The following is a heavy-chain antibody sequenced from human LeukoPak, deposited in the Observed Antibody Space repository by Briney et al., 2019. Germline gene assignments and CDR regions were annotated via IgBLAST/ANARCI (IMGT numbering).Heavy chain of an antibody. CDR2: INWNGGST. CDR1: GFTFSSYE. J-gene: IGHJ4*02. Sequence: GGSLRLSCAASGFTFSSYEMNWVRQAPGKGLEWVSGINWNGGSTGYADSVKGRFTISRDNAKNSLYLQMNSLRAEDTALYYCARDKIDGAFDYWGQGTLVTVSS. V-gene: IGHV3-20*04. CDR3: ARDKIDGAFDY. D-gene: IGHD4-17*01.